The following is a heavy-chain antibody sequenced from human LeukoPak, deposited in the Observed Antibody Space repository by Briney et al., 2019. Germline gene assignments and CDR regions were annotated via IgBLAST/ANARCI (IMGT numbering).Heavy chain of an antibody. D-gene: IGHD3-10*01. CDR2: IIPMLGTT. J-gene: IGHJ2*01. CDR1: GYTFTSYY. V-gene: IGHV1-69*13. Sequence: ASVKVSCKASGYTFTSYYMHWVRQAPGQGLEWMGGIIPMLGTTNYTPKFRGRVTITADESSSTVYMELNSLESEDTAVYYCARENRDRAHYYFDLWGRGTLVTVSS. CDR3: ARENRDRAHYYFDL.